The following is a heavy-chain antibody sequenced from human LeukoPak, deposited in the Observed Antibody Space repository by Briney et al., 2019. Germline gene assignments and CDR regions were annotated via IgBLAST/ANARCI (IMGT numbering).Heavy chain of an antibody. CDR1: GGSISSSNW. Sequence: SETLSLTCAVSGGSISSSNWWSWVRQPPGKGLEWIGEIYHSGITNYNPSLKSRVTISVDTSKNQFSLKLSSVTAADTAVYYCARGSRYSSSWFYFDYWGQGTLVTVSS. CDR3: ARGSRYSSSWFYFDY. D-gene: IGHD6-13*01. J-gene: IGHJ4*02. CDR2: IYHSGIT. V-gene: IGHV4-4*02.